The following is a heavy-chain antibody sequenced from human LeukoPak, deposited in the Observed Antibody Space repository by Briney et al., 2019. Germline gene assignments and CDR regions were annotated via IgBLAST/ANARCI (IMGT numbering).Heavy chain of an antibody. J-gene: IGHJ6*02. CDR1: GFTLSGFA. CDR2: LLHDGSEK. Sequence: GGSLRLSCAASGFTLSGFAMHWVRQAPGKGLEWVAVLLHDGSEKYYADSVKGRFTISRDTSKNMVYLQMNSLRAEETAVYYCARDLGGYGYYGMDVWGQGTTVTVSS. CDR3: ARDLGGYGYYGMDV. V-gene: IGHV3-30-3*01. D-gene: IGHD3-22*01.